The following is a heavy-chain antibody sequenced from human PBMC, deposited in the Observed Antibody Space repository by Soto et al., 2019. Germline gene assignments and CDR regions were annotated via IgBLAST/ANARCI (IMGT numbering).Heavy chain of an antibody. CDR3: AREPYDGYSENTFKD. V-gene: IGHV3-30-3*01. D-gene: IGHD3-16*01. CDR2: ISYNGGNK. J-gene: IGHJ4*02. Sequence: QVQLVESGGDVVQPGRSLRLSCAATGFTFSSYTMHWVRQSPRKGLEWVALISYNGGNKIYADSVKGRFTISRDNSENTLYLQMNSLTAEDTAVYYCAREPYDGYSENTFKDWGQGTLVTVSS. CDR1: GFTFSSYT.